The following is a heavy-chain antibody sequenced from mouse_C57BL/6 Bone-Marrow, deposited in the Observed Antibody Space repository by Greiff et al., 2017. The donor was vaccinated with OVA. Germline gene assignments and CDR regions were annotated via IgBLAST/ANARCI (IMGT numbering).Heavy chain of an antibody. Sequence: QVQLKQSGAELVRPGASVTLSCKASGYTFTDYEMHWVKQTPVHGLEWIGAIDPETGGTAYNQKFKGKAILTADKSSSTAYMELRSLTSEDSAGYYGTEGVTTVGPFDYWGQGTTLTVSS. V-gene: IGHV1-15*01. J-gene: IGHJ2*01. CDR3: TEGVTTVGPFDY. CDR2: IDPETGGT. D-gene: IGHD1-1*01. CDR1: GYTFTDYE.